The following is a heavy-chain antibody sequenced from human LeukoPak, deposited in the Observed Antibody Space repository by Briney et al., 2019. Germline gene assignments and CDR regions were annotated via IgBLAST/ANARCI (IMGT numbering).Heavy chain of an antibody. D-gene: IGHD4-17*01. V-gene: IGHV3-21*01. CDR3: ATAGYDYGDYVYAFDI. CDR2: ISSSSSYI. Sequence: GGSLRLSCAASGFTFSSYSMNWVRQAPGKGVEWVSSISSSSSYIYYADSVKGRFTISRDNAKNSLYLQMNSLRAEDTAVYYCATAGYDYGDYVYAFDIWGQGTMVTVSS. J-gene: IGHJ3*02. CDR1: GFTFSSYS.